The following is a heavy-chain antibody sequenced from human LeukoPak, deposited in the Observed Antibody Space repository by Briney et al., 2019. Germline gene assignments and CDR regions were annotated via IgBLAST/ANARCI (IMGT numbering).Heavy chain of an antibody. Sequence: GGSLRLSCAASGFTLSSYTMNWVRQAPGKGLEWVSSIRSISSYIYYADSVKGRFTISRDNAKKSLYLQMNSLRAEDTAVYYCARVAWDYYDSSGYRFDYWGQGTLVTVSS. D-gene: IGHD3-22*01. J-gene: IGHJ4*02. CDR2: IRSISSYI. CDR1: GFTLSSYT. CDR3: ARVAWDYYDSSGYRFDY. V-gene: IGHV3-21*01.